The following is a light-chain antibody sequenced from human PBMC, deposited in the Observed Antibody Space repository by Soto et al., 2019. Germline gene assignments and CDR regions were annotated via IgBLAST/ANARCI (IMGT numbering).Light chain of an antibody. J-gene: IGKJ5*01. V-gene: IGKV4-1*01. Sequence: DIVMTQSPDSLAVSLGERATINCKSSQSVLYSSNNKNYLAWYQQKPGQPPKLLIYWASTRESGVPDRFSGSGSGTDFTLTISSLQPDDFATYYCQQYDSYLITFGQGTRLENK. CDR3: QQYDSYLIT. CDR2: WAS. CDR1: QSVLYSSNNKNY.